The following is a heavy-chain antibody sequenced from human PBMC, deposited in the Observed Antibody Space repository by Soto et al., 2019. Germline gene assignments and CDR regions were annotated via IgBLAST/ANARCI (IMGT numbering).Heavy chain of an antibody. CDR1: GFTFSSYS. Sequence: PGGSLSLSCAASGFTFSSYSMNWVRQAPGKGLEWVSSISSSSSYIYYADSVKGRFTISRDNAKNSLYLQMNSLRAEDTAVYYCARGKLHLTRRGMDVWGQGTTVTVSS. CDR3: ARGKLHLTRRGMDV. D-gene: IGHD1-7*01. CDR2: ISSSSSYI. V-gene: IGHV3-21*01. J-gene: IGHJ6*02.